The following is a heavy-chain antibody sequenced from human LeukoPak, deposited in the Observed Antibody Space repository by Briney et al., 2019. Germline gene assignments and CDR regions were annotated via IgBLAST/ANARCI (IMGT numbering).Heavy chain of an antibody. V-gene: IGHV4-4*02. CDR3: ARNAGYSDLNY. D-gene: IGHD3-22*01. CDR1: GDSFSSNNY. Sequence: SETLSLTCAVSGDSFSSNNYWTWVRQPPGKGLEWIGEIYRSGATNYNPSLKSRVTVSLDKSKNQFSLRLNSVTAADTAIYYCARNAGYSDLNYWGQGVLVTVPS. CDR2: IYRSGAT. J-gene: IGHJ4*02.